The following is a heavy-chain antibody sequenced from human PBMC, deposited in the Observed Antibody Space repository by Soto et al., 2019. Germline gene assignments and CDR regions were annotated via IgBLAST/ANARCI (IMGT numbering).Heavy chain of an antibody. CDR2: IYTSGST. D-gene: IGHD2-2*01. V-gene: IGHV4-4*07. CDR3: ARGRKYQDRSADGWHVDP. J-gene: IGHJ2*01. CDR1: GDSFSGYY. Sequence: QVQLQESGPGLVKPSETLSLTCAVSGDSFSGYYWSWIRQPAGRGLEWIGRIYTSGSTDYSPSLQRRVTMSVDTSKNQFSRNQRSVTAADTAVYYCARGRKYQDRSADGWHVDPWGRGTLVTVSS.